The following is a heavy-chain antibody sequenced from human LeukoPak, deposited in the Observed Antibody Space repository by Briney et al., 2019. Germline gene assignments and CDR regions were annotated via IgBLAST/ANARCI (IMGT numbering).Heavy chain of an antibody. CDR2: INHSGST. CDR1: GGSSSSSSYY. CDR3: ARGLIVGATEDY. J-gene: IGHJ4*02. V-gene: IGHV4-39*07. D-gene: IGHD1-26*01. Sequence: SETLSLTCSVSGGSSSSSSYYWGWIRQPPGKGLEWIGEINHSGSTNYNPSLKSRVTISVDTSKNQFSLKLSSVTAADTAVYYCARGLIVGATEDYWGQGTLVTVSS.